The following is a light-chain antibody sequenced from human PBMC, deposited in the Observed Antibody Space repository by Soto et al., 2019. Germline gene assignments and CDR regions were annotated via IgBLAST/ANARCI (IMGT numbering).Light chain of an antibody. J-gene: IGKJ4*01. V-gene: IGKV3-15*01. CDR3: QQYDPSPLT. CDR1: QSVSSN. Sequence: EIVMTQSPATLSVSPGERATLSCRASQSVSSNLAWYQQKPGQAPRLLIYGASTRATGIPARFSGSGSGTEFALPIRRLEPEDFAVYFRQQYDPSPLTFGGGTKVDIK. CDR2: GAS.